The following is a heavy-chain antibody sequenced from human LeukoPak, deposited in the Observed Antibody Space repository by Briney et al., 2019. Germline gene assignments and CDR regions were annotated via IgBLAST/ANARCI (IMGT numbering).Heavy chain of an antibody. CDR2: ISSSSSTI. J-gene: IGHJ4*02. D-gene: IGHD3-22*01. V-gene: IGHV3-48*01. CDR3: AKDPARNYYDSSEPN. Sequence: GGSLRLSCAASGFTFSPYSMNWVRQAPGKGLEWVSYISSSSSTIYYADSVKGRFTISRDNAKNSLYLQMNSLRAEDTAVYYCAKDPARNYYDSSEPNWGQGTLVTVSS. CDR1: GFTFSPYS.